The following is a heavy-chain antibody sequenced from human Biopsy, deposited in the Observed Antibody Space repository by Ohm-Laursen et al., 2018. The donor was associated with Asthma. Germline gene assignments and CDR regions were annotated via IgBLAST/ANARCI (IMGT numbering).Heavy chain of an antibody. J-gene: IGHJ3*02. V-gene: IGHV3-30*18. D-gene: IGHD3-3*01. CDR2: MSFDGRQT. Sequence: SLRLSCAASGFSFNSYGMHWVRQAPGKGLEWVAVMSFDGRQTYYADSVKGRFTISRDNSKNTLYLQMNSLRAEDTAVYYCAKDRYYDFWSGYPIWGQGTMVTVSS. CDR3: AKDRYYDFWSGYPI. CDR1: GFSFNSYG.